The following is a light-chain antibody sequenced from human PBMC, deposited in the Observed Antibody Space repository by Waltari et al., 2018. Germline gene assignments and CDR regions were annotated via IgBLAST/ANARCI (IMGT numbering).Light chain of an antibody. CDR3: SSYTSSRAIFV. CDR2: YVN. V-gene: IGLV2-14*01. J-gene: IGLJ1*01. CDR1: GGHVGGYDY. Sequence: QSALTQPASVSGSPGQSITISCTGTGGHVGGYDYVSWYQRHPGKVPNVMIYYVNKRPSGVSDRFSGSKSGYTASLTISGLQAQDEADYYCSSYTSSRAIFVFGIGTKVTVL.